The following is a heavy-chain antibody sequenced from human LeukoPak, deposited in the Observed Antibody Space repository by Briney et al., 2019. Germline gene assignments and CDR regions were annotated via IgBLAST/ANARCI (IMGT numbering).Heavy chain of an antibody. Sequence: GGTLRLSCAASGFTFSSNWMHWVRQAPGKGLVWVSRINTDGSTTSYADSVKGRLTISRDSAKNTLYLQMNSLRAEDTAVYYCTGGGGYIYGTWGQGTLVSVSS. D-gene: IGHD5-18*01. J-gene: IGHJ5*02. CDR1: GFTFSSNW. CDR3: TGGGGYIYGT. V-gene: IGHV3-74*01. CDR2: INTDGSTT.